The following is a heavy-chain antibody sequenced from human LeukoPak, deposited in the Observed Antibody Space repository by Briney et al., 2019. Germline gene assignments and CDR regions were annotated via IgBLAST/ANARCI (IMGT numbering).Heavy chain of an antibody. Sequence: GGSLRLSCAASGFTVSNNWMNWVRQAPGKRLEWVSLIFSGGDTQYADSVKDRFTISRDASKNTLYLQMSNLRAEDTAVYYCARDPSAVTANTYAWGQGTLVTVSS. J-gene: IGHJ5*02. CDR3: ARDPSAVTANTYA. CDR2: IFSGGDT. D-gene: IGHD2-2*01. V-gene: IGHV3-66*01. CDR1: GFTVSNNW.